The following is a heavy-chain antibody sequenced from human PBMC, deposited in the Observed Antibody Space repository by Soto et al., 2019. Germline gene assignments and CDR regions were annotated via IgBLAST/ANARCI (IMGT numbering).Heavy chain of an antibody. CDR3: ARECVDTVTSITIPFDY. D-gene: IGHD5-12*01. J-gene: IGHJ4*02. CDR1: GFTFSRCD. Sequence: EVQLLQSGGGLVKPGGSLRLSCATSGFTFSRCDMNWVRQAPGRGLEGVSFISSSASYMYYADSVKGRFTISRDNSKKSLYLQMNSLRADDTAVYYCARECVDTVTSITIPFDYWGQGALVTVSS. V-gene: IGHV3-21*02. CDR2: ISSSASYM.